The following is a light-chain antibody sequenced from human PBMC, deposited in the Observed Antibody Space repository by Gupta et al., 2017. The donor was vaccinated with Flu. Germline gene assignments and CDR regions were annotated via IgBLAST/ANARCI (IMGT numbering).Light chain of an antibody. CDR3: QVWDSSSVHWV. Sequence: SYVLTQPPPVSVAPGQTARITCGGNDIGRKSVHWYQQRPGQAPVLVVYDDSGRPSGIPERLSGSNSGNTATLSISRVEAGDEADYYCQVWDSSSVHWVFGGGTKLTVL. V-gene: IGLV3-21*02. CDR1: DIGRKS. J-gene: IGLJ3*02. CDR2: DDS.